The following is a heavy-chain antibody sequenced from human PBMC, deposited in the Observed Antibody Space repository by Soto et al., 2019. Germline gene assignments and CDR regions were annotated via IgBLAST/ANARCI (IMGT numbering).Heavy chain of an antibody. V-gene: IGHV1-18*01. CDR3: ARGGYYDSSGSLNYYYYGMNV. Sequence: QVQLVQSGAEVKKPGASVKVSCKASGYTFTSYGISWVRQAPGQGLEWLGWISAYDGNTNYAQILQGRVSMTTDTSTSTAYMELRSLRSDDTAVYYCARGGYYDSSGSLNYYYYGMNVWGQGTTVTVSS. J-gene: IGHJ6*02. CDR2: ISAYDGNT. CDR1: GYTFTSYG. D-gene: IGHD3-22*01.